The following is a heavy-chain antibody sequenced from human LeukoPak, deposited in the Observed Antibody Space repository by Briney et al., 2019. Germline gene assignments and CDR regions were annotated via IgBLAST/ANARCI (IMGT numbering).Heavy chain of an antibody. CDR3: ARALAPLLWFGESGKYFDY. Sequence: SQTLSLTCTVSGGSISSGGYYWSWIRQHPGKGLEWIGYIYYSGSTYYNPSLKSRVTISVDTSKNQFSLKLSSVTAADTAVYYCARALAPLLWFGESGKYFDYWGQGTLVTVSS. CDR2: IYYSGST. J-gene: IGHJ4*02. CDR1: GGSISSGGYY. V-gene: IGHV4-31*03. D-gene: IGHD3-10*01.